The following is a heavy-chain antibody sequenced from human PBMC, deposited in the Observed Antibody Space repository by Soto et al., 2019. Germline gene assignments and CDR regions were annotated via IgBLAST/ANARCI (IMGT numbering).Heavy chain of an antibody. CDR1: GGSITPYY. D-gene: IGHD6-13*01. CDR2: ISSSGFT. J-gene: IGHJ4*02. CDR3: VRDCYSSSCFDL. Sequence: QVQLQESGPGLVKPSETLSLTCTVSGGSITPYYWSWIRQPPGKRLEWIGYISSSGFTNYNPSLNSRVTISVDTSNNQFSLKVSSVTAADTAVYYCVRDCYSSSCFDLWGQGTLVTVSS. V-gene: IGHV4-59*01.